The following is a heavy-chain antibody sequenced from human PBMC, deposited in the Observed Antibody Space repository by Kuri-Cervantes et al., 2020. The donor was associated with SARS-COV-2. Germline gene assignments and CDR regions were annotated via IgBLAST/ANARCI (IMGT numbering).Heavy chain of an antibody. Sequence: GGSLRLSCAASGFNFDDHGMSWVRQAPGKGLEWVSVIYSGGSTYYADSVKGRFTISRDNSKNTLYLQMNSLRAEDTAVYYCARDSLDWFIPLDYWGQGTLVTVSS. CDR2: IYSGGST. CDR3: ARDSLDWFIPLDY. D-gene: IGHD3-9*01. CDR1: GFNFDDHG. J-gene: IGHJ4*02. V-gene: IGHV3-66*02.